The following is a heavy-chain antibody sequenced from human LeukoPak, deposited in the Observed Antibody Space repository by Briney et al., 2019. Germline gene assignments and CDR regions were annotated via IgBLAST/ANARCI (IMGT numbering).Heavy chain of an antibody. Sequence: GGSLRLSCAASEFTFSNYAMNWVRQAPGKGLEWVSGISGSGGSTYYADSVKGRFTISRDNSKNTLYLQMNSLRAEDTALYYCVTRVKSTGDYWGQGTLVTVSS. CDR3: VTRVKSTGDY. D-gene: IGHD1-1*01. J-gene: IGHJ4*02. CDR2: ISGSGGST. CDR1: EFTFSNYA. V-gene: IGHV3-23*01.